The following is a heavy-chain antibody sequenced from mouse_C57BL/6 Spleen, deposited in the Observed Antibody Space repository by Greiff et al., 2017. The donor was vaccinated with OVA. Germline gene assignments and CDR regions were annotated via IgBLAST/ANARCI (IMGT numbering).Heavy chain of an antibody. Sequence: EVKLMESGGGLVQPGGSLKLSCAASGFTFSDYGMAWVRQAPRKGPEWVAFISNLAYSIYYADTVTGRFTISRENAKNTLYLEMSSLRSEDTAMYYCARKTGYWYFDVWGTGTTVTVSS. CDR2: ISNLAYSI. J-gene: IGHJ1*03. D-gene: IGHD4-1*01. CDR1: GFTFSDYG. CDR3: ARKTGYWYFDV. V-gene: IGHV5-15*01.